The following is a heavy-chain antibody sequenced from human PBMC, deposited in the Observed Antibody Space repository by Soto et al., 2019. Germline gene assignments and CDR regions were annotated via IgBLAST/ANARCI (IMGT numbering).Heavy chain of an antibody. D-gene: IGHD2-15*01. CDR1: GYTFIDYY. V-gene: IGHV1-2*02. CDR3: ARAWFGLTSGGPRGYYGMDV. CDR2: ISPKSGGT. J-gene: IGHJ6*02. Sequence: QVQLVQSGAEVKKPGASVKVSCEASGYTFIDYYMHWVRQAPGQGFEWMGRISPKSGGTNYAQKFQGRVTIIADKATRAASMELSNLRSEETAVYYCARAWFGLTSGGPRGYYGMDVWGQGTSVTISS.